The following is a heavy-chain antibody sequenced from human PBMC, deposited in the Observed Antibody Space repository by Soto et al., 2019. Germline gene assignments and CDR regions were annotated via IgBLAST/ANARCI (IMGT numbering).Heavy chain of an antibody. V-gene: IGHV3-21*01. Sequence: GGSLRLSCAASGFTFSSYSMNWVRQAPGKGLEWVSSISGSSSYIYYADSVKGRFTISRDNAKNSLYLQMNSLRAEDTAVYYCARVYCSSASCSGAFDIWGQGTMVTVSS. CDR3: ARVYCSSASCSGAFDI. CDR2: ISGSSSYI. CDR1: GFTFSSYS. J-gene: IGHJ3*02. D-gene: IGHD2-2*01.